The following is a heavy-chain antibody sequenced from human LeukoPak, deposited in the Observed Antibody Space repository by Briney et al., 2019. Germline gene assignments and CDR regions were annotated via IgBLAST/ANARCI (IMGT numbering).Heavy chain of an antibody. V-gene: IGHV4-39*01. CDR1: GDSISSSSSY. Sequence: PSETLSLTCTVSGDSISSSSSYWGWIRQPPGEGLEWIGSIYYSGSTYYNPSLKSRVTISVDTSKNQFSLKLSSVTAADTAVYYCACGAYYDILTGYNAFDIWGQGTMVTVSS. J-gene: IGHJ3*02. D-gene: IGHD3-9*01. CDR3: ACGAYYDILTGYNAFDI. CDR2: IYYSGST.